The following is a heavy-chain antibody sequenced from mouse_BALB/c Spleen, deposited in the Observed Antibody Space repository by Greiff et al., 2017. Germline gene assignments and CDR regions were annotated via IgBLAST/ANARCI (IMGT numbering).Heavy chain of an antibody. CDR1: GYSFTGYN. Sequence: EVQGVESGPELEKPGASVKISCKASGYSFTGYNMNWVKQSNGKSLEWIGNIDPYYGGTSYNQKFKGKATLTVDKSSSTAYMQLKSLTSEDSAVYYCARLVTTGYYFDYWGQGTTLTVSS. D-gene: IGHD2-2*01. CDR2: IDPYYGGT. CDR3: ARLVTTGYYFDY. V-gene: IGHV1-39*01. J-gene: IGHJ2*01.